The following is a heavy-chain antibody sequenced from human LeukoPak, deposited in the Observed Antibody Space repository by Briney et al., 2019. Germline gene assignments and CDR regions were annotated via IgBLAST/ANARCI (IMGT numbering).Heavy chain of an antibody. V-gene: IGHV3-30-3*01. CDR1: GFTFSNYA. J-gene: IGHJ4*02. CDR3: ARRWDYGDYGDLDY. CDR2: ISYDGSNK. Sequence: GGSLRLSCAASGFTFSNYAMHWVRQAPGKGLEWVALISYDGSNKNYADSVKGRFTISRDKSKNTLYLEMNSLRAEDTGVYYCARRWDYGDYGDLDYWGQGTLVTVSS. D-gene: IGHD4-17*01.